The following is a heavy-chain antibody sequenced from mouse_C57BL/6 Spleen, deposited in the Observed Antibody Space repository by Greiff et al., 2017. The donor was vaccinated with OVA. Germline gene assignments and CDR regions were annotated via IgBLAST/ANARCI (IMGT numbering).Heavy chain of an antibody. CDR2: INYDGSST. J-gene: IGHJ1*03. D-gene: IGHD2-4*01. V-gene: IGHV5-16*01. CDR1: GFTFSDYY. Sequence: VQLKQSEGGLVQPGSSMKLSCTASGFTFSDYYMAWVRQVPEKGLEWVANINYDGSSTYYLDSLKSRFIISRDNAKNILYLQMSSLKSEDTATYYCARGGYDYEGYWYFDVWGTGTTVTVSS. CDR3: ARGGYDYEGYWYFDV.